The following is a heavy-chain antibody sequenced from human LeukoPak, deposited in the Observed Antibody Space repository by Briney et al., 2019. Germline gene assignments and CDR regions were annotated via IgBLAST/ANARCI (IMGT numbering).Heavy chain of an antibody. D-gene: IGHD6-19*01. CDR3: STGYSSGWYTD. Sequence: SETLSLTCTVSGGSISSYYWSWIRQPPGKGLEWIGYIYYSGSTNYNPSLKSRVTISVDTSKNQFSLKLSSVTAADTAVYYCSTGYSSGWYTDWGQGTLVTASS. V-gene: IGHV4-59*08. CDR1: GGSISSYY. J-gene: IGHJ4*02. CDR2: IYYSGST.